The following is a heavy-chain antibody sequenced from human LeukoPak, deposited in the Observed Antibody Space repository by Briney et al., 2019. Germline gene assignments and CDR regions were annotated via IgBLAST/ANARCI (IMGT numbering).Heavy chain of an antibody. V-gene: IGHV1-24*01. D-gene: IGHD3-22*01. CDR3: ATDRVRKEYYDSSGYLYYFDY. Sequence: RASVKVSCKVSGYTLTELSMHWVRQAPGKGLEWMGGFDPEDGETIYAQKFQGRVTMTEDTSTDTAYMELSSLRSEDTAVYYCATDRVRKEYYDSSGYLYYFDYWGRGTLVTVSS. CDR1: GYTLTELS. CDR2: FDPEDGET. J-gene: IGHJ4*02.